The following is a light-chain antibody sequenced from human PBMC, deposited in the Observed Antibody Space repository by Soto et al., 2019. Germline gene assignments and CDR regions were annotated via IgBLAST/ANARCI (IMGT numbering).Light chain of an antibody. J-gene: IGKJ1*01. CDR1: QTISTY. CDR3: QQSHTPPWT. Sequence: DIQMTQSPSSLSASVGVRVTITCRASQTISTYLNWYQQKPGKAPKLLIYAASSLQSGVPSRFSGSGSGTDFTLTISSLQLEDFATYYCQQSHTPPWTFGQGTKVEI. V-gene: IGKV1-39*01. CDR2: AAS.